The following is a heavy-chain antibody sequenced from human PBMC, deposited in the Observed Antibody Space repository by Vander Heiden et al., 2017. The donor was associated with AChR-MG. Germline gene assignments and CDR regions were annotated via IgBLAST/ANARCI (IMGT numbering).Heavy chain of an antibody. J-gene: IGHJ4*02. D-gene: IGHD6-6*01. Sequence: EVPLLESGGGFVQPGESLRLSCAASGLTFSTSAMRWVRQAPGKGLEWVSGISGSGVSTYYADSVKGRFSISRDNSKNTLYLQMNSLRAEDTAVYYCAKDKYSSTSAEFFDYWGQGTLVTVSS. V-gene: IGHV3-23*01. CDR2: ISGSGVST. CDR1: GLTFSTSA. CDR3: AKDKYSSTSAEFFDY.